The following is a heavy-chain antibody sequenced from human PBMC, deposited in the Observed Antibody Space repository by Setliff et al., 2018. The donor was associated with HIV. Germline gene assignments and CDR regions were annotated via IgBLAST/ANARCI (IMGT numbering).Heavy chain of an antibody. V-gene: IGHV1-18*01. J-gene: IGHJ4*02. D-gene: IGHD3-22*01. Sequence: GASVKVSCKASGYTFPSYDITWVRQAPGQGLEWMGWISAYNGNTNYAQNLQGRVTMTTDTSTNTAYMELRSLRSDDTAVYYCARSHSMIVVVMDYWGQGTLVPSPQ. CDR1: GYTFPSYD. CDR3: ARSHSMIVVVMDY. CDR2: ISAYNGNT.